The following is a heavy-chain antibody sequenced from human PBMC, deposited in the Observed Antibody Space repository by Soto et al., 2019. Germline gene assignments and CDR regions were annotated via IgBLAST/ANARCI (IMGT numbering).Heavy chain of an antibody. CDR2: ISTNGGST. D-gene: IGHD3-22*01. V-gene: IGHV3-64D*06. CDR3: VKGEYYYDSSGYYPFDY. CDR1: GFTFSIYA. J-gene: IGHJ4*02. Sequence: PGGSLRLSCSASGFTFSIYAMHWVRQAPGKGLEYVSSISTNGGSTDYADSVKGRFTIFRDNSKNTVYLQMSSLRVEDTALYYCVKGEYYYDSSGYYPFDYWGQGT.